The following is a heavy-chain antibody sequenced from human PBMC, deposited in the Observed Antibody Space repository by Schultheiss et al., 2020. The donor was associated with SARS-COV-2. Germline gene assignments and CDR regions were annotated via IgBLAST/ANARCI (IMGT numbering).Heavy chain of an antibody. Sequence: GESLKISCAASGFTFSSYWMHWVRQAPGKGLVWVSRTNSDGSTTSYADSVKGRFTISRDNAKNTLYLQMNSLRAEDTAVYYCARDRLERPSLWFGESHPYYFDYWGQGTLVTVSS. CDR2: TNSDGSTT. CDR3: ARDRLERPSLWFGESHPYYFDY. CDR1: GFTFSSYW. J-gene: IGHJ4*01. V-gene: IGHV3-74*01. D-gene: IGHD3-10*01.